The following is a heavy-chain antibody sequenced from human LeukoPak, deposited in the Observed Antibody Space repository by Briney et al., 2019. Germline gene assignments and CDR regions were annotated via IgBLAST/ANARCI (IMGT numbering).Heavy chain of an antibody. CDR3: ARNTAGVDQGDYFDY. D-gene: IGHD5-12*01. CDR2: IYYSGVT. J-gene: IGHJ4*02. CDR1: GGSISSYY. Sequence: PSESPSLTCTVSGGSISSYYWSWIRQPPGKGLEWIGYIYYSGVTNYNPSLKSRVTISVDTSKNQFSLKLSSVTAADTAVYYCARNTAGVDQGDYFDYWGRGTLVTVSS. V-gene: IGHV4-59*01.